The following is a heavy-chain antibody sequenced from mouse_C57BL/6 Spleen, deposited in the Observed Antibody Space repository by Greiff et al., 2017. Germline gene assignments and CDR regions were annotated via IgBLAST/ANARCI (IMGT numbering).Heavy chain of an antibody. J-gene: IGHJ1*03. V-gene: IGHV1-85*01. CDR2: IYPSDGST. CDR3: ASDGYYDWYFDV. Sequence: VQLQQSGAELVKPGASVKLSCKASGYTFTSYCINWVKQRPGQGLEWIGWIYPSDGSTKYNQKFKGKATLTVDTSSSTAYMQLHSLTSEDSAVYYCASDGYYDWYFDVGDTGTRVTVTA. CDR1: GYTFTSYC. D-gene: IGHD2-3*01.